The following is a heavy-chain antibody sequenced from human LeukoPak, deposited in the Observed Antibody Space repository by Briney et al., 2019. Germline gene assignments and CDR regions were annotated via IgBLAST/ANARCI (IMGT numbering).Heavy chain of an antibody. CDR1: GGSFSGYY. CDR2: INHSGST. Sequence: SETLSLTCAVYGGSFSGYYWSWIRQPPGKGLEWIGEINHSGSTNYNPSLTSRVTISVDTSKNQFSLTLSSVTTEDAAVYYFAGGLRAGTSIAAAGKLKMYYYYMDVWGKGTTVTVSS. D-gene: IGHD6-13*01. CDR3: AGGLRAGTSIAAAGKLKMYYYYMDV. V-gene: IGHV4-34*01. J-gene: IGHJ6*03.